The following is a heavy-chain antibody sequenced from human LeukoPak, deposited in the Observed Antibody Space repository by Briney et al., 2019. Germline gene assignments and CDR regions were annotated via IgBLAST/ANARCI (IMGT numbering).Heavy chain of an antibody. J-gene: IGHJ4*02. CDR1: GGSISSGDYY. CDR2: IYYSGST. CDR3: ARGYRLRGTLDY. D-gene: IGHD5-12*01. Sequence: SETLSLTCTVSGGSISSGDYYWSWIRQPPGKGLEWIGYIYYSGSTYYNPSLKSRVTISVDTSKNQFSLKLSSVTAADTAVYYCARGYRLRGTLDYWGQGTLVTVS. V-gene: IGHV4-30-4*01.